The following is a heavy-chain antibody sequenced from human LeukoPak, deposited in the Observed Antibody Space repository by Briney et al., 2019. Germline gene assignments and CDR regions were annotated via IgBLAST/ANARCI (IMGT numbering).Heavy chain of an antibody. V-gene: IGHV3-21*01. Sequence: TGGSLRLSCAASGFTFSSYSMNWVRQAPGKGLEWVSFISSSSSYIYYADSVKGRFTISRDNSKNTLDLQMNSLRAEDTAVYYCAKRDGLWDLWGPFDYWGQGTLVTVSS. J-gene: IGHJ4*02. CDR2: ISSSSSYI. D-gene: IGHD1-26*01. CDR1: GFTFSSYS. CDR3: AKRDGLWDLWGPFDY.